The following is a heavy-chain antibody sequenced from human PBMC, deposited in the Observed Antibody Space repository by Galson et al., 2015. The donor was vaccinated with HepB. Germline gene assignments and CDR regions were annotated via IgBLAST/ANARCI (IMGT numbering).Heavy chain of an antibody. D-gene: IGHD2-15*01. J-gene: IGHJ5*02. CDR1: GYTFSTYS. CDR3: ARGAPVGVVGGTQYNWFDP. Sequence: SVKVSCKASGYTFSTYSITWVRQAPGQGLEWMGWISPYNGNTNYTRKFQGRVTMTTDISTSTAYMEIRSLRSDDTAVYYCARGAPVGVVGGTQYNWFDPWGHGTLVSVSS. CDR2: ISPYNGNT. V-gene: IGHV1-18*01.